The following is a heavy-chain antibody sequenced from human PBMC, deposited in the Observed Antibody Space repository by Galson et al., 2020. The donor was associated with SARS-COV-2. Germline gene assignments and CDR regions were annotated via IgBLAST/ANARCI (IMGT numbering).Heavy chain of an antibody. CDR2: IYTGGGP. CDR3: ARGPTLYYDFWSGAPLDN. CDR1: GFTVISHY. D-gene: IGHD3-3*01. Sequence: GGSLRLSCAASGFTVISHYMSWVRQAPGKGLEWVSVIYTGGGPYYADSVKSRFTISRDNSKNTLYVQMNSLRAEDTAVYYCARGPTLYYDFWSGAPLDNWGQGTLVTVSS. J-gene: IGHJ4*02. V-gene: IGHV3-66*01.